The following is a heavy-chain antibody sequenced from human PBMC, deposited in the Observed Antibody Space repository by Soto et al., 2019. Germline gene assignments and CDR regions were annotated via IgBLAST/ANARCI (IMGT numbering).Heavy chain of an antibody. CDR1: GYTFTSDH. Sequence: ASVKVSCKSAGYTFTSDHMHCVRQAPGQGLEWMGIINPSGGSTSYAQKFQGRVTMTRDTSTSTVYMELSSLRSEDTAVYYCARDEARGPITMVRGVIVYWGQGTLVTVSS. D-gene: IGHD3-10*01. CDR2: INPSGGST. CDR3: ARDEARGPITMVRGVIVY. V-gene: IGHV1-46*01. J-gene: IGHJ4*02.